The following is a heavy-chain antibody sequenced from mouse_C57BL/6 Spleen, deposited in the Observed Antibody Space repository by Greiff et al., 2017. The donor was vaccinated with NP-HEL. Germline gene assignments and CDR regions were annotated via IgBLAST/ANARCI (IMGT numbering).Heavy chain of an antibody. CDR2: INPNNGGT. CDR1: GYTFTDYY. Sequence: EVQLQQSGPELVKPGASVKISCKASGYTFTDYYMNWVKQSHGKSLEWIGDINPNNGGTSYNQKFKGKATLTVDKSSSTAYMELRGLTSEDSAVYYCARGRAYDGYYFYAMDYWGQGTSVTVSS. CDR3: ARGRAYDGYYFYAMDY. D-gene: IGHD2-3*01. V-gene: IGHV1-26*01. J-gene: IGHJ4*01.